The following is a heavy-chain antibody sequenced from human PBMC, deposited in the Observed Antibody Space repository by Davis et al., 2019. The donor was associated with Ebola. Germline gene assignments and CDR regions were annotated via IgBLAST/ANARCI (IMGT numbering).Heavy chain of an antibody. CDR2: IYSGGST. V-gene: IGHV3-53*01. CDR1: GFTVSSNY. Sequence: GGSLRLSCAASGFTVSSNYMSWVRQAPGKGLEWVSVIYSGGSTYYADSVKGRFTISRDNSKNTLYLQMNSLRAEDTAVYYCARGGGFVVVPAAKAFLAFDIWGQGTMVTVSS. CDR3: ARGGGFVVVPAAKAFLAFDI. D-gene: IGHD2-2*01. J-gene: IGHJ3*02.